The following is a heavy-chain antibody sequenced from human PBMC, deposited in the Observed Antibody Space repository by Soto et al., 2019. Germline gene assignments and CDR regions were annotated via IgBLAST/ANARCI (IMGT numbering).Heavy chain of an antibody. CDR3: AKDQGGYMVSGMDV. Sequence: XSVKVSCNASVYTFTYYYIYWLRQAPGHGLEWMGWINPNSGATNYAHNFQGRVTMTRDTSIRAAYMELSRLSSDDTAGYYCAKDQGGYMVSGMDVWGQGTTVTVSS. CDR1: VYTFTYYY. V-gene: IGHV1-2*02. D-gene: IGHD2-2*02. J-gene: IGHJ6*02. CDR2: INPNSGAT.